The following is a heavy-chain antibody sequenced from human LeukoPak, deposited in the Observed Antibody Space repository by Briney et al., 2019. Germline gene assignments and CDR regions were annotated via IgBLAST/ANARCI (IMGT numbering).Heavy chain of an antibody. D-gene: IGHD5-18*01. CDR1: GYSFTSYW. Sequence: GESLKISCKGSGYSFTSYWISWVRQLPGERLVWLGIVIPGDSDTRYSPSFQGQVTISAAKSISTAYLQWSSLKASDTAMYYWARRRGTATGAFDYWGQGTLVTVSS. CDR3: ARRRGTATGAFDY. V-gene: IGHV5-51*01. CDR2: VIPGDSDT. J-gene: IGHJ4*02.